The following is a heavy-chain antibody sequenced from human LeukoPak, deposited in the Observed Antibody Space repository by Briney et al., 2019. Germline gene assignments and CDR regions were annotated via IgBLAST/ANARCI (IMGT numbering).Heavy chain of an antibody. J-gene: IGHJ4*02. Sequence: ASVKVSCKASGYTFTTYGIGWVRQAPGQGLEWMGWISAYDGNTDYAQKFQGRVTMTTDTSTSTAYMELRSLRSDDTAVYYCARDGLDIVTSIIFDYWGQGTPVTVSS. CDR2: ISAYDGNT. CDR1: GYTFTTYG. D-gene: IGHD5-12*01. V-gene: IGHV1-18*01. CDR3: ARDGLDIVTSIIFDY.